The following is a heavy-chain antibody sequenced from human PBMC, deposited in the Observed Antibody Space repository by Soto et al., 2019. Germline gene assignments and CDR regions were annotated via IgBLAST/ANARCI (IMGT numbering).Heavy chain of an antibody. J-gene: IGHJ4*02. CDR3: AKDRSPMITFGGGYVY. V-gene: IGHV3-9*01. Sequence: GGSLRLSCAASGFTFDDYAMHWVRQAPGKGLEWVSGISWNSGSIGYADSVKGRFTISRDNAKNSLYLQMNSLRAEDTALYYCAKDRSPMITFGGGYVYWGQGTLVTVSS. CDR1: GFTFDDYA. CDR2: ISWNSGSI. D-gene: IGHD3-16*01.